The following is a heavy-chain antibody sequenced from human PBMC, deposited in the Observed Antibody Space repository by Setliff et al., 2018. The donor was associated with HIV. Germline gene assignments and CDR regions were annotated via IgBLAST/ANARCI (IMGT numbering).Heavy chain of an antibody. CDR3: ARVLGVVPAATRRVVWFDP. V-gene: IGHV1-3*01. CDR2: INAGNGNT. CDR1: GYTFTSYA. J-gene: IGHJ5*02. D-gene: IGHD2-2*01. Sequence: ASVKVSCKASGYTFTSYAMHWVRQAPGQRLEWMGWINAGNGNTKYSQKFQGRVTITRDTSASTAYMELSSLRSEDTAVYYCARVLGVVPAATRRVVWFDPWGQGTLVTVSS.